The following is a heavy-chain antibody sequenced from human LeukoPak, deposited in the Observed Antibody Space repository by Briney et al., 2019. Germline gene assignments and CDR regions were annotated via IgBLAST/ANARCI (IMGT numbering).Heavy chain of an antibody. Sequence: GGSLRLSCAASGFTFSSYAMTWVRQAPVKGLEWVSAISGSGGSTYYADSVRGRFTISRDNSKNTLSLQMNSLRVEDTAVYYCASRSRDGYNTNDYWGQGTLVTVSS. D-gene: IGHD5-24*01. CDR2: ISGSGGST. CDR3: ASRSRDGYNTNDY. J-gene: IGHJ4*02. CDR1: GFTFSSYA. V-gene: IGHV3-23*01.